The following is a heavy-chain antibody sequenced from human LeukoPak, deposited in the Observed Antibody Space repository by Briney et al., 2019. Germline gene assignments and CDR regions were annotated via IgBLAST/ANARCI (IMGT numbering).Heavy chain of an antibody. CDR1: GGSISSGGYY. CDR3: ARGVHGDYGSSEQYIWFDP. J-gene: IGHJ5*02. D-gene: IGHD4-17*01. CDR2: IDHSGST. Sequence: NPSETLSLTCTVSGGSISSGGYYWSWIRQPPGKGLEWIGEIDHSGSTNYNPSLKSRVTVSVDTSKNEFSLKLSSVTAADTAVYYCARGVHGDYGSSEQYIWFDPWGQGTLVTVSS. V-gene: IGHV4-39*07.